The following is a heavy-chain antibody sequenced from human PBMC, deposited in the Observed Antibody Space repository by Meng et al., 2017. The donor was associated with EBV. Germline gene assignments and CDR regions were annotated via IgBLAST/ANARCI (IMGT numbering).Heavy chain of an antibody. CDR1: GYTFTSYD. CDR2: MNPNSGNT. D-gene: IGHD3-3*01. J-gene: IGHJ5*02. CDR3: ARGVGTIFGVVIKNWFDP. Sequence: QVQVGQPGAEVKKPGASVNASCKASGYTFTSYDINWVRQATGQGLEWMGWMNPNSGNTGYAQKFQGRVTMTRNTSISTAYMELSSLRSEDTAVYYCARGVGTIFGVVIKNWFDPWGQGTLVTVSS. V-gene: IGHV1-8*01.